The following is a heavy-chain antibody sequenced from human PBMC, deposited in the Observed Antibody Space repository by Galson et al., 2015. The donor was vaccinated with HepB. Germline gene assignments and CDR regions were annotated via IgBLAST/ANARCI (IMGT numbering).Heavy chain of an antibody. Sequence: SLRLSCAASGFTFGDYAMHWVRQAPGKGLEWVSGISWNSGSIGYADSVKGRFTISRDNAKNSLYLHMNSMRAEDTALYYCAKDRIGGYCSGGSCYGVHVYYMDVWGKGTTVTVSS. V-gene: IGHV3-9*01. CDR1: GFTFGDYA. J-gene: IGHJ6*03. CDR3: AKDRIGGYCSGGSCYGVHVYYMDV. D-gene: IGHD2-15*01. CDR2: ISWNSGSI.